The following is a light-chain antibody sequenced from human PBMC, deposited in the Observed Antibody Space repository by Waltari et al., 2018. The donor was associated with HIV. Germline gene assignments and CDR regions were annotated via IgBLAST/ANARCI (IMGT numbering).Light chain of an antibody. Sequence: PVLTQPPSASGTPGQRITIHSSATRPNIGRHTVNGYQLLPGTAPKLLIYNDNERPSGVPGRFSGSRSGASASLAISGLQPEDEADYYCSSWDDRLNGQGVFGGGTKLTVL. CDR3: SSWDDRLNGQGV. V-gene: IGLV1-44*01. CDR2: NDN. CDR1: RPNIGRHT. J-gene: IGLJ3*02.